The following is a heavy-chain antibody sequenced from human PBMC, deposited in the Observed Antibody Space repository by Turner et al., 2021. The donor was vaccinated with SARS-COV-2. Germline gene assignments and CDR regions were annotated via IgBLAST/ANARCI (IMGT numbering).Heavy chain of an antibody. CDR2: IYSGGST. J-gene: IGHJ6*02. CDR3: AKSAVLVEGATLTYFYDNGLDV. V-gene: IGHV3-66*01. CDR1: GFTVSSTY. D-gene: IGHD2-15*01. Sequence: EVQLVESGGGLVQPGGSLRLSCAASGFTVSSTYMSWVRQAPGKGLEWVSVIYSGGSTYYADSVKGRFTISRDNSKNTLYLQMNSLRAEDTAVYYCAKSAVLVEGATLTYFYDNGLDVWGQGTTVTVSS.